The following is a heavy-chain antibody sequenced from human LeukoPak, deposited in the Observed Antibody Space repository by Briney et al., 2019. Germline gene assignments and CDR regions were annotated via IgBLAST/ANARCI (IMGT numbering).Heavy chain of an antibody. D-gene: IGHD5-18*01. CDR3: ARESAYSYGNYYYYSMDV. Sequence: GGSLRLSCAASGFTFTYYAMNWVRQAPGKGLEGVANIKQDGSEKYYVDSVKGRFTISRDNAKNSLYLQMNSLRAEDTAVYYCARESAYSYGNYYYYSMDVWGKGTTVTVSS. V-gene: IGHV3-7*01. CDR1: GFTFTYYA. CDR2: IKQDGSEK. J-gene: IGHJ6*03.